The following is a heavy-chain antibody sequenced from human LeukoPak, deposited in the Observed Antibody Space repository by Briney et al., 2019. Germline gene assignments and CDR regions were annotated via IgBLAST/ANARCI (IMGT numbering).Heavy chain of an antibody. Sequence: GGSLRLSCAASGFTFSDYGMSWVRQAPGKGLKWVSTISDGGTITYYADSVKGRFTISRDNSKNTLFLQMSSLRAEDTAVYYCARVVVIPDYWGQGTLVTVSS. CDR1: GFTFSDYG. V-gene: IGHV3-23*01. CDR2: ISDGGTIT. D-gene: IGHD3-22*01. J-gene: IGHJ4*02. CDR3: ARVVVIPDY.